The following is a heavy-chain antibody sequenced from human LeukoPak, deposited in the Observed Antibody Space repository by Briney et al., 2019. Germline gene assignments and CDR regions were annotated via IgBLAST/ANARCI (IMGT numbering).Heavy chain of an antibody. V-gene: IGHV3-11*03. D-gene: IGHD2-8*02. J-gene: IGHJ4*02. Sequence: GGSLRLSCAATGFSFRDRYMSWIRQAPGKGMEWVAYISPNSDNIHYADSVKGRFTISRDNSKNTLYLQMNSLRAEDTAVYYCASQGPRGVLLHFDYWGQGTLVTVSS. CDR1: GFSFRDRY. CDR2: ISPNSDNI. CDR3: ASQGPRGVLLHFDY.